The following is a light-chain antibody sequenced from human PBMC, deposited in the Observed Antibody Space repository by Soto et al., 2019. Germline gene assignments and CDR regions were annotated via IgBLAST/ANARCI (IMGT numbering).Light chain of an antibody. Sequence: QPVLTQPASVSGSPGQSITISCTGSSSDVGAYNYVSWYQQHPGKAPKLMIYEVSNRPSGVSNRFSGSKSGNTASLIISGLQAEDEADYYCTAYTISTTLVVFGGGTQLTVL. V-gene: IGLV2-14*01. CDR3: TAYTISTTLVV. CDR2: EVS. CDR1: SSDVGAYNY. J-gene: IGLJ2*01.